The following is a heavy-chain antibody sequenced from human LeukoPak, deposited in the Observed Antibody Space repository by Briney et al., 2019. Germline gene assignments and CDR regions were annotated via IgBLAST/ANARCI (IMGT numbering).Heavy chain of an antibody. V-gene: IGHV3-48*01. CDR3: ARVGYGDYYYFDY. CDR2: ISSSSSTI. CDR1: GFTFSSYE. Sequence: GGSLRLSCAASGFTFSSYEMNWVRRAPGKGLEWVSYISSSSSTIYYADSVKGRFTISRDNAKNSLYLQMNSLRAEDTAVYYCARVGYGDYYYFDYRGQGTLVTVSS. J-gene: IGHJ4*02. D-gene: IGHD4-17*01.